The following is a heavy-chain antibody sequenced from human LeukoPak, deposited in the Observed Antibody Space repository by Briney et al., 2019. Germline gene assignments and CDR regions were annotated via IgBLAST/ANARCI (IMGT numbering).Heavy chain of an antibody. CDR2: IRYDGSEE. CDR1: GNTLSSYG. D-gene: IGHD5-18*01. CDR3: AKGYTYTFDYFDS. J-gene: IGHJ4*02. V-gene: IGHV3-30*02. Sequence: GGSLRLSFAASGNTLSSYGMHLGRQAPGKGVNRVAFIRYDGSEEYYADSVKGRFTISRDNSKKTLYLQMNSLRAEDTAVYYCAKGYTYTFDYFDSWGQGTLVTVSS.